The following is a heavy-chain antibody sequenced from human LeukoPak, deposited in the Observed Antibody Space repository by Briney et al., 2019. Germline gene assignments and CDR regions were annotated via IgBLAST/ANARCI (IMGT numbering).Heavy chain of an antibody. J-gene: IGHJ4*02. CDR3: ASDSGGSHGVYD. V-gene: IGHV3-30-3*01. Sequence: GGSLRLSCAASGFTFSSYAMHWVRQAPGKGLEWVAVISYDGSNKYYADSVKGRFTISRDNSKNTLYLQMNSLRAEDTAVYYCASDSGGSHGVYDWGQGTLVTVSS. CDR2: ISYDGSNK. D-gene: IGHD2-8*01. CDR1: GFTFSSYA.